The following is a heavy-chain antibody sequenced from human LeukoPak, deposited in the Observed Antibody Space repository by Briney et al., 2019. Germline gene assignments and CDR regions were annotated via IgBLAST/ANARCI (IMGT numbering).Heavy chain of an antibody. D-gene: IGHD4-17*01. CDR1: GGSISSGGYY. CDR3: ARAVDYGDYSDYFDY. CDR2: IYYSGST. Sequence: SETLSLTCTVSGGSISSGGYYWSWIRQHPGKGLEWIGYIYYSGSTYYNPSLKSRVTISVDTSKNQFSLKLSSVTAADTAVYYCARAVDYGDYSDYFDYWGQGTLVTVSS. J-gene: IGHJ4*02. V-gene: IGHV4-31*03.